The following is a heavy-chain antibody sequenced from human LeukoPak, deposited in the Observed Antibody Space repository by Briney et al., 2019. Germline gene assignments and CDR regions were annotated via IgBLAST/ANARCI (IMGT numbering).Heavy chain of an antibody. J-gene: IGHJ4*02. Sequence: SGGSLRLSCAASGFTFSSYWMSWVRQAPGEGLEGVANIKQDGSEKYYVDSVQGRFTISRDNAKNSLYLQMNSLRAEDTAVYYCASDREYYYGSGSFDYWGQGTLVTVSS. CDR1: GFTFSSYW. CDR2: IKQDGSEK. V-gene: IGHV3-7*04. CDR3: ASDREYYYGSGSFDY. D-gene: IGHD3-10*01.